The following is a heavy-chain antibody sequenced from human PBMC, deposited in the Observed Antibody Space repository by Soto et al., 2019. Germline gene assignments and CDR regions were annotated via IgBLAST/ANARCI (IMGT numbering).Heavy chain of an antibody. J-gene: IGHJ4*02. CDR1: GGSISSSSYY. D-gene: IGHD4-17*01. V-gene: IGHV4-39*01. Sequence: PSETLSLTCTVSGGSISSSSYYWGWIRQPPGKGLEWIGSIYYSGSTYYNPSLKSRVTISVDTSKNQFSLKLSSVTAADTAVYYCASPPWNTVTTEFQQYYFDYWGQGTLVTVSS. CDR3: ASPPWNTVTTEFQQYYFDY. CDR2: IYYSGST.